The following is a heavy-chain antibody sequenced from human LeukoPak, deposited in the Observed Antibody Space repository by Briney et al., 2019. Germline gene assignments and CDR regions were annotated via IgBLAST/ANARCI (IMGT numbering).Heavy chain of an antibody. CDR2: IYSGGST. V-gene: IGHV3-53*01. CDR1: GFTVSSSY. J-gene: IGHJ4*02. D-gene: IGHD6-19*01. Sequence: GGSLRLSCAASGFTVSSSYMSWVRQAPGKGLEWVSVIYSGGSTYYADSVKGRFTISRDNSKNTLYLQMNSLRVEDTAVYYCAREGRPQWLEERAYYFDYWGQGTLVTVSS. CDR3: AREGRPQWLEERAYYFDY.